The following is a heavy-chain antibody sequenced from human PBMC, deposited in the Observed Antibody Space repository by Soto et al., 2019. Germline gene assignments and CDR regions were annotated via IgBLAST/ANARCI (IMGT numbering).Heavy chain of an antibody. CDR3: ARDRCSGGSCYSVY. D-gene: IGHD2-15*01. CDR2: IYHSGST. CDR1: SGSISSSNW. J-gene: IGHJ4*02. V-gene: IGHV4-4*02. Sequence: SETLSLTCAVSSGSISSSNWWSWVRQPPGKGLEWIGEIYHSGSTNYNPSLKSRVTISVDTSKNQFSLKLNSVTAADTAVYYCARDRCSGGSCYSVYWGQGTLVTVSS.